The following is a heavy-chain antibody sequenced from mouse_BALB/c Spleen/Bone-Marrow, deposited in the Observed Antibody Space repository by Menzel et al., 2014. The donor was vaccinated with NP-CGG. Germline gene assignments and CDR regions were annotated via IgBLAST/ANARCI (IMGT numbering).Heavy chain of an antibody. V-gene: IGHV1S137*01. CDR1: GYTSTDYA. Sequence: QVHVKQSGAELVRPGVSVKISCKGSGYTSTDYAMHWVKQSHAKSLEWIGVISTYYGDASYNQKFKGKATMTVDKSSSTAYMELARLTSEDSAIYYCAREVRDDYAMDYWGQGTSVTVSS. CDR3: AREVRDDYAMDY. D-gene: IGHD2-14*01. J-gene: IGHJ4*01. CDR2: ISTYYGDA.